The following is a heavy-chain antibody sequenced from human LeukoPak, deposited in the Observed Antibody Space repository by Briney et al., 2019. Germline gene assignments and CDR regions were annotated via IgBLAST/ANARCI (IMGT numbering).Heavy chain of an antibody. CDR3: ARAYSSSWYWNWFDP. V-gene: IGHV4-61*02. CDR1: GDSISSGNYY. D-gene: IGHD6-13*01. Sequence: PSETLSLTCTVSGDSISSGNYYWTWIRQPAGKGLEWIGRIYTSGSTNYNPSLKSRVTISVDMSKNQFSLKMSSVTAADTAVYYCARAYSSSWYWNWFDPWGQGTLVTVSS. CDR2: IYTSGST. J-gene: IGHJ5*02.